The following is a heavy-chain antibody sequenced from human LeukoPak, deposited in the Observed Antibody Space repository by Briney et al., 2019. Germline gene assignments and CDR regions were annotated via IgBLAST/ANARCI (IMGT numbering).Heavy chain of an antibody. Sequence: KPGGSLRLSCVASGITFSNFRMNWVRQAPGKGLEWVSSISSSSSYIYYADSVKGRFTISRDNAKNSLYLQMNSLRTEDTALYYCAKGNNWNRHYYYYMDVWGKGTTVTVSS. V-gene: IGHV3-21*04. CDR1: GITFSNFR. J-gene: IGHJ6*03. CDR3: AKGNNWNRHYYYYMDV. CDR2: ISSSSSYI. D-gene: IGHD1-20*01.